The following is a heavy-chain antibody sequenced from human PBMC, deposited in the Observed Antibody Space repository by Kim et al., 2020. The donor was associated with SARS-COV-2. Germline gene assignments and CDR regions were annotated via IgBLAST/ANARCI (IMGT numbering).Heavy chain of an antibody. CDR3: ARDRGSSSCLDY. D-gene: IGHD6-13*01. V-gene: IGHV1-18*01. Sequence: NYAQKLQGRVTMTTDTSTSTAYMELRSLRSDDTAVYYCARDRGSSSCLDYWGQGTLVTVSS. J-gene: IGHJ4*02.